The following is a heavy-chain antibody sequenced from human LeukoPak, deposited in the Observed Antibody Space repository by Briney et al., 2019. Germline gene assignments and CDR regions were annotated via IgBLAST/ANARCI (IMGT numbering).Heavy chain of an antibody. Sequence: ASVKVSCKASGYTFTVYYMHWVRQAPGQGLEWMGWINPNSGGTNYAQKFQGWVTMTRDTSISTAYMELSRLRSDDTAVYYCARLNKGSSSWYWGYNWFDPWGQGTLVTVSS. CDR1: GYTFTVYY. V-gene: IGHV1-2*04. J-gene: IGHJ5*02. CDR2: INPNSGGT. CDR3: ARLNKGSSSWYWGYNWFDP. D-gene: IGHD6-13*01.